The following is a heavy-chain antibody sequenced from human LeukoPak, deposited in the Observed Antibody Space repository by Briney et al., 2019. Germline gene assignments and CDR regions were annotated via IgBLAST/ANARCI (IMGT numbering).Heavy chain of an antibody. CDR3: ARHVRDGYTFNWFDP. D-gene: IGHD5-24*01. J-gene: IGHJ5*02. CDR1: GGSISSSSYY. V-gene: IGHV4-39*01. Sequence: SETLSLTCTVSGGSISSSSYYWGWIRQPPGKGLEWIGSIYYSGSTYYNPSLKSRVTISVDTSKNQFSLKLSSVTAADTAVYYCARHVRDGYTFNWFDPWGQGTLVTVSS. CDR2: IYYSGST.